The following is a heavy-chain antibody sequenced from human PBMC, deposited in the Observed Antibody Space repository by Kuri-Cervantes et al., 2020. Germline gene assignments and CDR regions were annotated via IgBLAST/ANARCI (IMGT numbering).Heavy chain of an antibody. D-gene: IGHD3-22*01. CDR2: ISYDGSNK. J-gene: IGHJ4*02. CDR3: ARVLGYYDSSGPFDY. CDR1: GFTFSSYA. Sequence: GESLKISCAASGFTFSSYAMHWVRQAPGKGLEWVAVISYDGSNKYYADSVKGRFTISRDNSKNTLYLQMNSLRAEDTAVYYCARVLGYYDSSGPFDYWGQGTLVTVSS. V-gene: IGHV3-30-3*01.